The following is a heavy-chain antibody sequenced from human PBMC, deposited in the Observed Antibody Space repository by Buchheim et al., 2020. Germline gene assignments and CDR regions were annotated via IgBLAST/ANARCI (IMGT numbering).Heavy chain of an antibody. Sequence: QVQLQESGPGLVKPSETLSLTCTVSGGSISSYYWSWIRQPPGKGLEWIGYIYYSGSTNYNPSLKSRVTISVDTSKNQFPLKLSSVTAADTAVYYCARVAYCSGGSCYFYYFDYWGQGTL. D-gene: IGHD2-15*01. CDR2: IYYSGST. CDR1: GGSISSYY. CDR3: ARVAYCSGGSCYFYYFDY. J-gene: IGHJ4*02. V-gene: IGHV4-59*01.